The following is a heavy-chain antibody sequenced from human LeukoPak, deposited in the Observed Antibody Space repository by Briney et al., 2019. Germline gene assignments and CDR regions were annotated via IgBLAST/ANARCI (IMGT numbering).Heavy chain of an antibody. Sequence: GASLRLSCAVSGFTFSSYAMSCVRQAPAKELEWVSAISGSGGSTYYADSVKGRFTISRDNSKNTLYLQMNSLRAEGTAVYYCALMHGDYAYAFDIWGQGTMVSVSS. D-gene: IGHD4-17*01. CDR2: ISGSGGST. V-gene: IGHV3-23*01. CDR3: ALMHGDYAYAFDI. J-gene: IGHJ3*02. CDR1: GFTFSSYA.